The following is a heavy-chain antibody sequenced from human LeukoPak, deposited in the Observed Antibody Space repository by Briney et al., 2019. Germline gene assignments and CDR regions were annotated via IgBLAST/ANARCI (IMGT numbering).Heavy chain of an antibody. V-gene: IGHV3-11*01. J-gene: IGHJ4*02. CDR1: GFTFSDYY. Sequence: GGSLRLSCAASGFTFSDYYMSWIRQAPGKGLEWVSYISSSGSTIYYADPVKGRFTISRDNAKNSLYLQMNSLGAEDTAVYYCARITGEYYFDYWGQGTLVTVSS. D-gene: IGHD7-27*01. CDR3: ARITGEYYFDY. CDR2: ISSSGSTI.